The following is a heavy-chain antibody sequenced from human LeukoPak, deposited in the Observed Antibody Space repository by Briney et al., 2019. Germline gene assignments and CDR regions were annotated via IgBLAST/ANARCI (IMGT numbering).Heavy chain of an antibody. CDR1: GFTFSSYA. V-gene: IGHV3-30*04. CDR3: AKGSVGGSGYPNDAFDI. Sequence: PGGSLRLSCAASGFTFSSYAMHWVRQAPGKGLEWVAVISYDGSNKYYADSVKGRFTISRDNSKNTLYLQMNSLRAEDTAVYYCAKGSVGGSGYPNDAFDIWGQGTMVTVSS. CDR2: ISYDGSNK. J-gene: IGHJ3*02. D-gene: IGHD3-22*01.